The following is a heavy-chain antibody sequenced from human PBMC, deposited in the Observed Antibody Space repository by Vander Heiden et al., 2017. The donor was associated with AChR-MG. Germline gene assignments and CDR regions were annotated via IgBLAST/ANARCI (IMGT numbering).Heavy chain of an antibody. Sequence: EMQLVDSGGGLVKPGGSLRLSCAASGFTFSSYSTNLGRRAPGKGLGWVASISSSSSYIYYADSVKGRFTIARDNAKNSLYLQMNSLRAEDTAVYYCSGGDIVVVVADYYYYGMDVWGQGTTVTVSS. V-gene: IGHV3-21*01. J-gene: IGHJ6*02. D-gene: IGHD2-15*01. CDR3: SGGDIVVVVADYYYYGMDV. CDR1: GFTFSSYS. CDR2: ISSSSSYI.